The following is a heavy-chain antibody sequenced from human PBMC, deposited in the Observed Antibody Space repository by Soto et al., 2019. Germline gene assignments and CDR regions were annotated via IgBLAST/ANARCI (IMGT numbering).Heavy chain of an antibody. V-gene: IGHV3-23*01. CDR1: GFTFSSYA. CDR2: ISGSGGST. Sequence: GGSLRLSCAASGFTFSSYAMSWVRQAPGKGLEWVSAISGSGGSTYYPDSVKGRFTISRDNSKNTLYLQMNSLRAEDTAVYYCAKGLSVRYYYGMDVWGQGTTVTVSS. J-gene: IGHJ6*02. D-gene: IGHD3-10*02. CDR3: AKGLSVRYYYGMDV.